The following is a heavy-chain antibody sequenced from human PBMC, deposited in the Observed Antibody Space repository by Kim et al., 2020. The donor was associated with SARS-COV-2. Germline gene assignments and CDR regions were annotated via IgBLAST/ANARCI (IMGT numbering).Heavy chain of an antibody. CDR1: GGSISSYY. D-gene: IGHD4-17*01. CDR3: AREATRSYDYGDPNWFDP. V-gene: IGHV4-59*13. Sequence: SETLSLTCTVSGGSISSYYWSWIRQPPGKGLEWIGYIYYSGSTNYNPSLKSRVTISVDTSKNQFSLKLSSVTAADTAVYYCAREATRSYDYGDPNWFDPWGQGTLVTVSS. CDR2: IYYSGST. J-gene: IGHJ5*02.